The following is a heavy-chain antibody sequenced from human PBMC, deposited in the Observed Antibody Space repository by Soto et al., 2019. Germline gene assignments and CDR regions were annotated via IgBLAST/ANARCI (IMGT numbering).Heavy chain of an antibody. CDR2: ISGSGGST. V-gene: IGHV3-23*01. CDR1: GFTFSSYA. J-gene: IGHJ5*02. D-gene: IGHD3-10*01. Sequence: PGGSLRLSCAASGFTFSSYAMSWVRQAPGKGLEWVSAISGSGGSTYYADSVKGRFTISRDNSKNTLYLQMNSLRAEDTAVYYCAKVVTMVRGVIRPNWFDPWGQGTLVTVSS. CDR3: AKVVTMVRGVIRPNWFDP.